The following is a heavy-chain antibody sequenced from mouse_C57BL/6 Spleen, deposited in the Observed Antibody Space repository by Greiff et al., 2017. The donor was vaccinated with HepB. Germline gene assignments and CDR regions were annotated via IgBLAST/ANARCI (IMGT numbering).Heavy chain of an antibody. CDR3: ATWGWLRDWYFDV. D-gene: IGHD2-3*01. Sequence: VQLQQPGAELVMPGASVKLSCKASGYTFTSYWMHWVKQRPGQGLEWIGEIDPSDSYTNYNQKFKGKSTLTVDKSSSTAYMQLSSLTSEDSAVYYCATWGWLRDWYFDVWGTGTTVTVSS. J-gene: IGHJ1*03. V-gene: IGHV1-69*01. CDR2: IDPSDSYT. CDR1: GYTFTSYW.